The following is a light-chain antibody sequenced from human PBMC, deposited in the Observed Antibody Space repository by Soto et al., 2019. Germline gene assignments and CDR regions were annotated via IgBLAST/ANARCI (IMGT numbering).Light chain of an antibody. CDR2: WAS. V-gene: IGKV4-1*01. CDR3: QQYSGSPRT. J-gene: IGKJ1*01. CDR1: QSVFFSSNSKNF. Sequence: DIVMTQFPDSLAVSLGERATIKCKSSQSVFFSSNSKNFLAWYQQRPGQPPKLLTSWASTRESGVPDRFTGSGSGTDFTLTIDNLQAEDVAVYYCQQYSGSPRTFGQGTKVEVK.